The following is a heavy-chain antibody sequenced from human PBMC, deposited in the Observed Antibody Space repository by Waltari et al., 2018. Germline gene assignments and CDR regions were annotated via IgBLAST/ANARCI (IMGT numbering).Heavy chain of an antibody. J-gene: IGHJ6*02. V-gene: IGHV3-74*01. D-gene: IGHD3-9*01. CDR2: IKRDGSTT. CDR1: GSPFSNDW. Sequence: DVQLVESGGGLVQPGGSLRLSCAAPGSPFSNDWIHWVRQAPGKGLVWVSRIKRDGSTTDYADSVKGRFTISRDNAKNTVSLQMNSLRSEDTAVYYCTKVGILSGYNYGIDVWGQGTTVTVSS. CDR3: TKVGILSGYNYGIDV.